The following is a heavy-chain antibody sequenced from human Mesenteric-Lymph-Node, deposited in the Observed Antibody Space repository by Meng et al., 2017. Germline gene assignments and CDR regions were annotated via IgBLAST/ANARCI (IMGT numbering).Heavy chain of an antibody. CDR3: ARGRSDWFDP. J-gene: IGHJ5*02. CDR1: GGFFRGYH. CDR2: INHSGST. Sequence: VQVQQWGPGLLNPSGTLSPTCAVCGGFFRGYHWSGNRQPPGKGLEWIGEINHSGSTNYNPSLKSRVTISVDTSKNQFSLKLSSVTAADTAVYYCARGRSDWFDPWGQGTLVTVSS. V-gene: IGHV4-34*01.